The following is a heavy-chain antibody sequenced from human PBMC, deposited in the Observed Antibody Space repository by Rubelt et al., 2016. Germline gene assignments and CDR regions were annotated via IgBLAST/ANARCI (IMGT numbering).Heavy chain of an antibody. CDR1: S. Sequence: SMNWVRQAPGKGLEWVSYISSSSSTIYYADSVKGRFTISRDNAKHSLYLQLNSLRAEDTAVYYCARDHRGAMIVRRLGAFDIWGQGTMVTVSS. V-gene: IGHV3-48*04. D-gene: IGHD3-22*01. J-gene: IGHJ3*02. CDR2: ISSSSSTI. CDR3: ARDHRGAMIVRRLGAFDI.